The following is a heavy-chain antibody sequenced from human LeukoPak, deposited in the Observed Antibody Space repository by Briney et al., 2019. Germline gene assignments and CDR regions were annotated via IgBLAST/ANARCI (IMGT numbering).Heavy chain of an antibody. J-gene: IGHJ3*02. CDR3: ARQRGGQYEDGFDI. CDR2: TNPSGGTT. V-gene: IGHV1-46*01. CDR1: GYTFSSSY. D-gene: IGHD2-8*01. Sequence: ASVKVSCKASGYTFSSSYIHWVRQAPGQGLEWMGITNPSGGTTIYAQRFQGRVTTTRDTSTSTVYMELSSLKYEDTAVYYCARQRGGQYEDGFDIWGQRTMVTVSS.